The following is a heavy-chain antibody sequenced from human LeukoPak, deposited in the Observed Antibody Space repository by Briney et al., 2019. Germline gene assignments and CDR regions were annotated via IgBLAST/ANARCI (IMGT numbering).Heavy chain of an antibody. Sequence: GGSLRLSCAASRFTFRSYWMTWVRQAPGKGLEWVANIKQDGSEKYYVDSVKGRFTISRDNAKNSLYLQMNSLRAEDTAVYYCAKYYDILTGFWGFDYWGQGTLVTVSS. CDR1: RFTFRSYW. CDR2: IKQDGSEK. CDR3: AKYYDILTGFWGFDY. J-gene: IGHJ4*02. V-gene: IGHV3-7*01. D-gene: IGHD3-9*01.